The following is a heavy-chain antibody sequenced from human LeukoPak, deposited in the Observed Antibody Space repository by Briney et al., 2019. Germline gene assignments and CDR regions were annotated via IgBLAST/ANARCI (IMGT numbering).Heavy chain of an antibody. J-gene: IGHJ4*02. CDR3: ASDSKYYYDSSGYYGTSYFDY. CDR2: IIPIFGTA. V-gene: IGHV1-69*05. CDR1: GGTFSSYA. Sequence: SVKVSCKASGGTFSSYAISWVRQAPGQGLEWMGRIIPIFGTANYAQKFQGRVTITTDESTSTAYMKLSSLRSEDTAVYYCASDSKYYYDSSGYYGTSYFDYWGQGTLVTVSS. D-gene: IGHD3-22*01.